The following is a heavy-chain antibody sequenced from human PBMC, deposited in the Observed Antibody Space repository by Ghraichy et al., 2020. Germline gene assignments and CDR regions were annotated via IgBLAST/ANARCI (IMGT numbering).Heavy chain of an antibody. Sequence: GGSLRLSCVASGFTLSNYWMHWVRQAPGKGLVWVSRIKSDGSSTIYADSVKGRFTISRDNAKNTLYLQMSSLRADDTAVYYCAREYCSGGRCFFGTGGSHLDYWGQGTLVSVSS. CDR3: AREYCSGGRCFFGTGGSHLDY. J-gene: IGHJ4*02. CDR1: GFTLSNYW. D-gene: IGHD2-15*01. V-gene: IGHV3-74*01. CDR2: IKSDGSST.